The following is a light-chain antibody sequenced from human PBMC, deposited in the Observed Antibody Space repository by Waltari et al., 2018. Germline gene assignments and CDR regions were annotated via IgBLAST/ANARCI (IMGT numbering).Light chain of an antibody. J-gene: IGKJ5*01. CDR3: QQLNTYPST. V-gene: IGKV1-9*01. Sequence: DIQLTQSPSSLSASVGDRVTITCRASQGVRSILAWYQHKPGNPPKLLTYEVSTLQSGVPARFSGGGSGTEFTLTITSLQTEDFATYYCQQLNTYPSTFGQGTRLEIK. CDR2: EVS. CDR1: QGVRSI.